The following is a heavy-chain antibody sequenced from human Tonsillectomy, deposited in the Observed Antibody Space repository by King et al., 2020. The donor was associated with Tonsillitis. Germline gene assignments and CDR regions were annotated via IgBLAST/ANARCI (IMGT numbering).Heavy chain of an antibody. D-gene: IGHD3-16*01. V-gene: IGHV3-11*06. CDR2: IGTRSTYT. Sequence: VQLVESGGGLVKPGGSLRLSCVASGFTFSDHFMSWIRQAPGKGLEWVSYIGTRSTYTNYADSVKGRFNISRDNAKTSLFLLMTSLRAEDTAVYYCARVLTNPYYFDYWGQGTLLTVSS. CDR1: GFTFSDHF. CDR3: ARVLTNPYYFDY. J-gene: IGHJ4*02.